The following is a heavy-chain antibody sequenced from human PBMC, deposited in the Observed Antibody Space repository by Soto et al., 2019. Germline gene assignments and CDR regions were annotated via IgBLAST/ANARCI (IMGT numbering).Heavy chain of an antibody. CDR2: ISDSGDNT. V-gene: IGHV3-23*01. CDR1: GFTFSSSA. J-gene: IGHJ2*01. D-gene: IGHD3-22*01. CDR3: AKPAYYGWYFEL. Sequence: EVQLLESGGDLVQPGGSLRLSCSASGFTFSSSAMSWVRQTPGKGLQWVSTISDSGDNTYYADSVKGRFTISRDNSKNTLYLQMNSLRADDTAMYYWAKPAYYGWYFELWGRGTLVTVSS.